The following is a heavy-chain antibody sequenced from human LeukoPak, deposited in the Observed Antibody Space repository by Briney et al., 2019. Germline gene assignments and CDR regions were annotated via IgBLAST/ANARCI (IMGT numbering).Heavy chain of an antibody. CDR3: ARGNWNYPFDY. V-gene: IGHV3-23*01. Sequence: GGSLRLSCAASGFTFNNYAMNWVRQAPGKGLEWVSSISGGGGTTYYADSAKGRFTIFRDNSQNTLYLQMNSLRAEDTAVYYCARGNWNYPFDYWGQGTLVTVSS. J-gene: IGHJ4*02. CDR1: GFTFNNYA. D-gene: IGHD1-7*01. CDR2: ISGGGGTT.